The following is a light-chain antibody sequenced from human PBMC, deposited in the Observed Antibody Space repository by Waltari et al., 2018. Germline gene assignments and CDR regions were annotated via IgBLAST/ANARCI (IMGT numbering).Light chain of an antibody. V-gene: IGKV3-20*01. Sequence: NVLTQSPGTLSLSPGERATLSCRASQSVTNNYLAWYQQQPGQAPRLLSYGFSSRATGIPDRFSGSGAGTDFTLTIGRLEPEDSAVYFCHLYGSARTFGGGTRVEIK. CDR1: QSVTNNY. CDR3: HLYGSART. J-gene: IGKJ4*01. CDR2: GFS.